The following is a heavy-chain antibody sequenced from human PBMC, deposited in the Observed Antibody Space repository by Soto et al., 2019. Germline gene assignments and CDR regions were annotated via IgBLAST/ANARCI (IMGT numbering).Heavy chain of an antibody. CDR3: ARHKDTSSRYLLPDF. CDR2: IYYSGNA. V-gene: IGHV4-39*01. J-gene: IGHJ4*02. D-gene: IGHD6-13*01. Sequence: QLQLQESGPGLVKPSETLSLTCTVSGGSITSRSYYWGWIRQPPGKGLEWIGSIYYSGNAYYNPSLKSRVAVSEDTSKNQFSLKVTSVTATDTAVYYCARHKDTSSRYLLPDFWGQGTLVTVSS. CDR1: GGSITSRSYY.